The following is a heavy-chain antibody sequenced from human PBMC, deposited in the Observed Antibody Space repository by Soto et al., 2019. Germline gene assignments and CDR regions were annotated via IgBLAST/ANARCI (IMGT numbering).Heavy chain of an antibody. V-gene: IGHV3-7*05. Sequence: HPGGSLRLSCAASGFTFSSYWMSWVRQAPGKGLEWVANIKQDGSEKYYVDSVKGRFTISRDNAKNSLYLQMNSLRAEDTAVYYCARDSTFHSGWGSFFQHWGQGTLVTVSS. CDR3: ARDSTFHSGWGSFFQH. CDR1: GFTFSSYW. CDR2: IKQDGSEK. J-gene: IGHJ1*01. D-gene: IGHD6-19*01.